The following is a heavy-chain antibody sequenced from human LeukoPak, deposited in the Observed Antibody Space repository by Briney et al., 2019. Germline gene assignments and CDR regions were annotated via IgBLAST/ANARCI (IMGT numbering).Heavy chain of an antibody. V-gene: IGHV4-59*01. J-gene: IGHJ4*02. CDR3: ARDSGFGQLDLAY. CDR2: IYYSGST. D-gene: IGHD6-6*01. CDR1: GGSISSYY. Sequence: SETLSLTCTVSGGSISSYYWSWIRQPPGKGLEWIGYIYYSGSTNYNPSLKSRVTIPVDTSKNQFSLKLSSVTAADTAVYYCARDSGFGQLDLAYWGQGTLVTVSS.